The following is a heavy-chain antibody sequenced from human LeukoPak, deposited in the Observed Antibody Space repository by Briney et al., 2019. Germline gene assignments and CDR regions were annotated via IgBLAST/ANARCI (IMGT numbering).Heavy chain of an antibody. Sequence: PGGSLRLSCAASGFTFSTYGMSWVRQAPGKGLQRVSGITASGDGTYYADSVKGRFTISRDNSNNTVYLQMNSLRTEDTAVYFCARWGNDYSQFDSWGQGTLVTVS. D-gene: IGHD4-11*01. CDR1: GFTFSTYG. CDR2: ITASGDGT. V-gene: IGHV3-23*01. CDR3: ARWGNDYSQFDS. J-gene: IGHJ4*02.